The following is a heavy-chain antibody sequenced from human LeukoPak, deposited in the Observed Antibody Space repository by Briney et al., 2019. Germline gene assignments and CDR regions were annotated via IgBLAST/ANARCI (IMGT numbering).Heavy chain of an antibody. V-gene: IGHV4-59*01. J-gene: IGHJ6*03. D-gene: IGHD6-6*01. CDR2: IYYSGST. CDR3: ARVGTEYSSSSALYYYFLDV. CDR1: GDSISSYY. Sequence: PAETLSLTCPVSGDSISSYYRSWIRQPPGKGLEWIGYIYYSGSTNYNPSLKSRVTISVDTSKNQFSLKLTSVTAADTAVYYCARVGTEYSSSSALYYYFLDVWGKGTTVTVSS.